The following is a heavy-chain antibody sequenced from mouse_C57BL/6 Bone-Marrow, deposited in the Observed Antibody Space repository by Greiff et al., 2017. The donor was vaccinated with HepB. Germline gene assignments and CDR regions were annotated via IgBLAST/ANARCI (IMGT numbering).Heavy chain of an antibody. D-gene: IGHD1-1*01. V-gene: IGHV10-1*01. CDR2: IRSKSNNYAT. Sequence: EVQLVESGGGLVQPKGSLKLSCAASGFSFNTYAMNWVRQAPGKGLEWVARIRSKSNNYATYYADSVKDRFPISRDDSESMLYLQMKNLKTEDTAMYYCVRRTYYGSSYYYWYFDVWGTGTTVTVSS. CDR3: VRRTYYGSSYYYWYFDV. CDR1: GFSFNTYA. J-gene: IGHJ1*03.